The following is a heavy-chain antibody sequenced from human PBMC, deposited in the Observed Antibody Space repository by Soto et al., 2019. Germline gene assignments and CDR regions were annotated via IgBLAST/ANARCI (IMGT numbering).Heavy chain of an antibody. CDR1: GFTFSSYA. J-gene: IGHJ4*02. D-gene: IGHD3-3*01. V-gene: IGHV3-30-3*01. Sequence: GGSLRLSCAASGFTFSSYAMHWVRQAPGKGLEWVAVISYDGSNKYYADSVKGRFTISRDNSKNTLYLQMNSLRAEDTAVYYCARDGSAPEWLLLNYFDYWGQGTLVTVSS. CDR2: ISYDGSNK. CDR3: ARDGSAPEWLLLNYFDY.